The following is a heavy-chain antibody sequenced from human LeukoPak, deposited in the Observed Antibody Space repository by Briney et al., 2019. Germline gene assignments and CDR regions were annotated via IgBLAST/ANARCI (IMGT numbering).Heavy chain of an antibody. CDR3: ARGRVRCSGGNCYAYAFEI. D-gene: IGHD2-15*01. Sequence: ASVKVSCQASGYTFIDFYMHWVRQAPGQGREWMGWISPKSGGTNYGHKFKGRLTVTRDTSISTAYMELSWLTSDATALYYWARGRVRCSGGNCYAYAFEIWGQGTMVTVSS. V-gene: IGHV1-2*02. CDR2: ISPKSGGT. CDR1: GYTFIDFY. J-gene: IGHJ3*02.